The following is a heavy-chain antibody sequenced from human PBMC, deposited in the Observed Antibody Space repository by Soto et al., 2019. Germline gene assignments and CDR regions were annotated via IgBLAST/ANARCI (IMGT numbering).Heavy chain of an antibody. CDR3: ARGTYYYDSGSYLGVDP. J-gene: IGHJ5*02. Sequence: ASVKVSCKASGYTFTSYDINWVRQATGQGLEWMGWMNPNSGNTGYAQKFQGRVTMTRNTSISTAYMELSSLRSEDTAVYYCARGTYYYDSGSYLGVDPWGQGTLVTVSS. CDR1: GYTFTSYD. V-gene: IGHV1-8*01. D-gene: IGHD3-10*01. CDR2: MNPNSGNT.